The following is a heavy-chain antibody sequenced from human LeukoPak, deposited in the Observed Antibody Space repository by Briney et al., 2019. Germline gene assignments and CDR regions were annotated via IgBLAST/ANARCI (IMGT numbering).Heavy chain of an antibody. J-gene: IGHJ4*02. CDR3: ARTDSSSWYSPFDY. CDR1: GFTFSSYG. D-gene: IGHD6-13*01. CDR2: ISYDGSNK. V-gene: IGHV3-30*03. Sequence: PGRSLRLSCAASGFTFSSYGMHWVRQAPGKGLEWVAVISYDGSNKYYADSVKGRFTISRDNSKNTLYLQMNSLRAEDTAVYYCARTDSSSWYSPFDYWGQGTLVTVSS.